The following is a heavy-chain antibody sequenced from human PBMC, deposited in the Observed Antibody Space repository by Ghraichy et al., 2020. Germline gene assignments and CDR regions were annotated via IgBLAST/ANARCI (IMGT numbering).Heavy chain of an antibody. D-gene: IGHD3-22*01. CDR3: ARVGYYDSSGGVDY. CDR2: IYYSGST. J-gene: IGHJ4*02. Sequence: SETLSLTCAVSGYSISSGYYWGWIRQPPGKGLEWIGSIYYSGSTYYNPSLKSRVTISVDTSKNQFSLKLSSVTAADTAVYYCARVGYYDSSGGVDYWGQGTLVTVSS. V-gene: IGHV4-38-2*01. CDR1: GYSISSGYY.